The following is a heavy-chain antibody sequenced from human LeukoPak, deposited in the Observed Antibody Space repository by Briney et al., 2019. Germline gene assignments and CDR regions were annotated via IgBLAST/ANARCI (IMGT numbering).Heavy chain of an antibody. CDR3: ATDDFYDSSDFAGY. V-gene: IGHV3-20*04. D-gene: IGHD3-22*01. CDR2: INWNGAST. Sequence: PGGSLRLSCVASGFTFDDYGMGWVRQAPGKGLEWVSGINWNGASTGYADSVRGRFTISRDNAKNSLYLQMNSLRADDTAVYYCATDDFYDSSDFAGYWGQGTLVTVSS. CDR1: GFTFDDYG. J-gene: IGHJ4*02.